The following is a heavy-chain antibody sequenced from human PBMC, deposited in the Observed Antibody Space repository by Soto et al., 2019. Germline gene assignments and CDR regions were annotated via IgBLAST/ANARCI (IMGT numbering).Heavy chain of an antibody. V-gene: IGHV4-59*01. CDR2: IYYSGST. CDR1: GGSISSYY. CDR3: ARVRRTVAGPGHFDY. J-gene: IGHJ4*02. D-gene: IGHD6-19*01. Sequence: QVQLQESGPGLVKPSETLSLTCTVSGGSISSYYWSWIRQPPGKGLEWIGYIYYSGSTNYNPSLKSRVTISVATSKNQFSLKLSSVTAADTAVYYCARVRRTVAGPGHFDYWGRGTLVCVSS.